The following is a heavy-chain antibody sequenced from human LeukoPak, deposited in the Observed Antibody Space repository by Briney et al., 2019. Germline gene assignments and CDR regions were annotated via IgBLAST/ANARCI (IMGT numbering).Heavy chain of an antibody. CDR2: IIPILGIA. CDR3: ARGSRGDDYFDY. Sequence: ASVKVSCKASGGTFSSYAISWVRQAPGQGLEWMGRIIPILGIANYAQKFQGRVTITADKSTSTAYMELSSLRSEDTAVYYCARGSRGDDYFDYWGQGTLVTVSS. CDR1: GGTFSSYA. J-gene: IGHJ4*02. D-gene: IGHD2-21*02. V-gene: IGHV1-69*04.